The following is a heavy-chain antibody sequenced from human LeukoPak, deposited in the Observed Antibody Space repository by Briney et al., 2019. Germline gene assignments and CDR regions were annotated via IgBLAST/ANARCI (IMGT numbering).Heavy chain of an antibody. Sequence: GGSLRLSCAASGFTFSSYWMSWVRQAPGKGLEWVANIKQDGSEKYYVDSVKGRFTISRDNAKNSLYLQMNSLRAEDTAVYYCARDVWGTTVTPFDYWGQGTLVTVSS. D-gene: IGHD4-17*01. V-gene: IGHV3-7*01. CDR3: ARDVWGTTVTPFDY. CDR1: GFTFSSYW. J-gene: IGHJ4*02. CDR2: IKQDGSEK.